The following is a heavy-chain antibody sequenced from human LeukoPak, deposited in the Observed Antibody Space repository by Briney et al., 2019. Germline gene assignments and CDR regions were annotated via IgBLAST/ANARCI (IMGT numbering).Heavy chain of an antibody. D-gene: IGHD3-10*01. CDR3: ARENYYGSGSYYPLDP. V-gene: IGHV3-66*01. CDR2: IYSCGST. J-gene: IGHJ5*02. Sequence: GGSLRLSCAASGFTFSTYGMHWVRQAPGKGLEWVSVIYSCGSTYYADSVKGRFTISRDNSKNTLYLQMNSLRAEDTAVYYCARENYYGSGSYYPLDPWGQGTLVTVSS. CDR1: GFTFSTYG.